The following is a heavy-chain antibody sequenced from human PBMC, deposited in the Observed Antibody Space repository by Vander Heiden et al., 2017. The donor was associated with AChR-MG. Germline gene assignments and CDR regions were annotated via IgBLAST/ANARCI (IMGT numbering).Heavy chain of an antibody. V-gene: IGHV3-66*01. CDR2: IYSGGST. D-gene: IGHD1-26*01. J-gene: IGHJ4*02. CDR1: GLTVSSNY. Sequence: VQLVESGGGLVQPGGSLSLPCAAAGLTVSSNYMSWVRQAPGKGLEWVSVIYSGGSTYYADSVKGRFTISRDNSKNTLYLQMNSLRAEDTAVYYCARVEGATLFVGYWGQGTLVTVSS. CDR3: ARVEGATLFVGY.